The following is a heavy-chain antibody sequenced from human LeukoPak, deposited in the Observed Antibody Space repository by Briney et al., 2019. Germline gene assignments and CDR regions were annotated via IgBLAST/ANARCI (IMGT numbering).Heavy chain of an antibody. V-gene: IGHV3-53*01. CDR2: IQTGGTT. J-gene: IGHJ6*02. CDR1: GFTVSSSY. CDR3: ARGSGVGYRYGYDYYGMDV. D-gene: IGHD5-18*01. Sequence: PGGSLRLSCAASGFTVSSSYMTWVRQAPGKGLELVSLIQTGGTTYYADSVKGRFTISRDNAKNTLYLQMNSLRAEDTAVYYCARGSGVGYRYGYDYYGMDVWGQGTTVTVSS.